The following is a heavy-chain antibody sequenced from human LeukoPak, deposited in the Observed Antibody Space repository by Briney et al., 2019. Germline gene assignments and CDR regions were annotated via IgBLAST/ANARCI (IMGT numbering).Heavy chain of an antibody. J-gene: IGHJ4*02. D-gene: IGHD2-15*01. Sequence: SQTLSLTCTVSGGSISSGDYYWSWIRQPPGKGLEWIGYIYYSGSTYYNPSLKSRVTISVDTSKNQFSLKLSSVTATDTAVYYCARGRGGWSNSLIRPPDYWGQGTLVTVSS. CDR1: GGSISSGDYY. CDR3: ARGRGGWSNSLIRPPDY. CDR2: IYYSGST. V-gene: IGHV4-30-4*01.